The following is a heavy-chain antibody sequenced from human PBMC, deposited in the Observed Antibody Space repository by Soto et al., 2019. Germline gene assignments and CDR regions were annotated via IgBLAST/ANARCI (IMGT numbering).Heavy chain of an antibody. CDR1: GFTFSSYG. V-gene: IGHV3-30*03. CDR3: AVPPYSSSCYGFFQH. J-gene: IGHJ1*01. Sequence: QVQLVESGGGVVQPGRSLRLSCAASGFTFSSYGMHWVRQAPDKGLEWVAVISYDGSNKYYPDSVKGRFTISRDNSKNTLYLQLNSLRAEDTAVYYGAVPPYSSSCYGFFQHWGQGTLVTVSS. D-gene: IGHD6-13*01. CDR2: ISYDGSNK.